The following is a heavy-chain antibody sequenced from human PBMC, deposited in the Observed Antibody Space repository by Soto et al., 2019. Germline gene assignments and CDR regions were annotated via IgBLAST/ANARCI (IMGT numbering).Heavy chain of an antibody. V-gene: IGHV3-7*01. J-gene: IGHJ3*02. CDR1: GFTFSSYW. CDR3: ARDPPRYSGYDFAFDI. Sequence: PGGSLRLSCAASGFTFSSYWMSWVRQAPGKGLEWVANIKQDGSEKYYVDSVKGRFTISRDNAKNSLYLQMNSLRAEDTAVYYCARDPPRYSGYDFAFDIWGKGRRVTASS. CDR2: IKQDGSEK. D-gene: IGHD5-12*01.